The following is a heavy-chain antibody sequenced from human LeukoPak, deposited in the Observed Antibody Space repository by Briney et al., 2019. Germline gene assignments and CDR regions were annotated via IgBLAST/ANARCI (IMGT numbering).Heavy chain of an antibody. Sequence: PGGSLRLSCAASGFTFSSYEMNWVRQAPGKGLEWVSYISSSGSTIYYADSVKGRFTISRDNAKNSLYLQMNSLRAEDTAVYYCARDIPSMVRGAMDYWGQGTLVTVSS. V-gene: IGHV3-48*03. J-gene: IGHJ4*02. CDR1: GFTFSSYE. CDR2: ISSSGSTI. D-gene: IGHD3-10*01. CDR3: ARDIPSMVRGAMDY.